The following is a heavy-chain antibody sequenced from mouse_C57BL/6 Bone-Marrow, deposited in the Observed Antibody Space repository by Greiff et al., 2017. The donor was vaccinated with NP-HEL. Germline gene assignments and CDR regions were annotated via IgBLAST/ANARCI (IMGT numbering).Heavy chain of an antibody. D-gene: IGHD1-1*01. CDR2: IYPGDGDT. Sequence: QVHVKQPGPELVKPGASVKISCKASGYAFSSSWMTGVKQRPGRGLEWIGRIYPGDGDTNYNGKFKGKATLTADKSSSTAYMQLSSLTSEDSAVYLCARYGWYAYWGQGTLVTVSA. CDR1: GYAFSSSW. CDR3: ARYGWYAY. J-gene: IGHJ3*01. V-gene: IGHV1-82*01.